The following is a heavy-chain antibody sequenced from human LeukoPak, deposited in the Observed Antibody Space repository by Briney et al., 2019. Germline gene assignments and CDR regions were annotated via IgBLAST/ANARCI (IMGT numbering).Heavy chain of an antibody. CDR1: GFTFSSYS. V-gene: IGHV3-21*01. CDR2: ITSSNSL. Sequence: GGSLRLSCAASGFTFSSYSMNWVRQAPGKGLEWVSSITSSNSLCYADSVKGRFTISRDNAQNSVYLQMNSLRAEDTAVYYCARASAGNFGQWGQGTLVTVSS. J-gene: IGHJ4*02. CDR3: ARASAGNFGQ. D-gene: IGHD4-23*01.